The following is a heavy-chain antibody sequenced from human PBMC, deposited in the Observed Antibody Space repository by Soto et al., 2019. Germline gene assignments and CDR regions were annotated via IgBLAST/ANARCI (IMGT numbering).Heavy chain of an antibody. D-gene: IGHD2-8*02. CDR1: GFSVSSNY. Sequence: GGSLRLSCAASGFSVSSNYMSWVRQAPGTGLEWVSVIYSGGSTYYADSVKGRFTISRDNSKTTLYLQMNSLRAEDTAVYYCASLEMATISEYWYYGMDVWGQRTTLTVSS. V-gene: IGHV3-53*01. CDR2: IYSGGST. CDR3: ASLEMATISEYWYYGMDV. J-gene: IGHJ6*02.